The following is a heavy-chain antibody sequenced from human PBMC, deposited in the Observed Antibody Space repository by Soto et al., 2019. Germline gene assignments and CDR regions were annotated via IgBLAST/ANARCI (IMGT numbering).Heavy chain of an antibody. D-gene: IGHD3-9*01. CDR1: GFTFSSYS. CDR2: ISSSSSYI. CDR3: ARDKGLRYFDWFQAIDY. J-gene: IGHJ4*02. Sequence: EVQLVESGGGLVKPGGSLRLSCAASGFTFSSYSMNWVRQAPGKGLEWVSSISSSSSYIYYADSVKGRFTISRDNAKNSLYLQMNRLRAEDTAVYYCARDKGLRYFDWFQAIDYWGQGTLVTVSS. V-gene: IGHV3-21*01.